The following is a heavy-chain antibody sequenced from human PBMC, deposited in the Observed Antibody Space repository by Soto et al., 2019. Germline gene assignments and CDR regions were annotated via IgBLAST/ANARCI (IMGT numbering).Heavy chain of an antibody. CDR1: GFTFSSYG. D-gene: IGHD1-26*01. CDR3: ARDVGGSYDYYYYGMDV. J-gene: IGHJ6*02. CDR2: IWYDGSNK. Sequence: PGGSLRLSCAASGFTFSSYGMHWVRQAPGKGLEWVAVIWYDGSNKYYADSVKGRFTISRDNSKNTLYLQMNSLRAEDTAVYYCARDVGGSYDYYYYGMDVWGQGTTVTVSS. V-gene: IGHV3-33*01.